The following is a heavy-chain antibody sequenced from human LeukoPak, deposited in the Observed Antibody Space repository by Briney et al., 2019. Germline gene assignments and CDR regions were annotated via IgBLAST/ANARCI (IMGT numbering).Heavy chain of an antibody. CDR1: GFTFSNYG. J-gene: IGHJ6*02. Sequence: GGSLRLSCAASGFTFSNYGMHWVRQAPGKGLEWVAVISYDGTDKYYADSVKGRFTISRDNSKDTVYLQMNSLRAEDTALYYCAEDRASYYGTDVWGQGTTVTVSS. CDR2: ISYDGTDK. CDR3: AEDRASYYGTDV. V-gene: IGHV3-30*18.